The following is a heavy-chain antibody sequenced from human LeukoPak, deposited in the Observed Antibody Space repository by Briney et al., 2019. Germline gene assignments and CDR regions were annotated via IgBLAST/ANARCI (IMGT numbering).Heavy chain of an antibody. D-gene: IGHD3-10*01. CDR1: GFRITNNW. CDR3: ARGRAVDV. Sequence: PGGSLRLSCVAASGFRITNNWMTWIRRAPGKGLEWVANIKEDESQRYYLGSVKGRFTISRDNTKSSVYLQMNSLRVGDTALYYCARGRAVDVWGQGTMVTVSS. J-gene: IGHJ3*01. V-gene: IGHV3-7*03. CDR2: IKEDESQR.